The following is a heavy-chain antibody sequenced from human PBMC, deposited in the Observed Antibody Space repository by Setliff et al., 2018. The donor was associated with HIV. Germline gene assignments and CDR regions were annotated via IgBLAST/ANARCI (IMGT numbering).Heavy chain of an antibody. CDR1: GFTFSSFW. V-gene: IGHV3-15*01. Sequence: GSLRLSCTASGFTFSSFWMSWVRQAPGKGLEWVGRIKSNIDGGTRDYAAPVKGRFTISRDDSKNTVYLQMNSLKSEDSALYYCTTGGADWGQGTRVTVSS. CDR3: TTGGAD. CDR2: IKSNIDGGTR. D-gene: IGHD3-16*01. J-gene: IGHJ4*02.